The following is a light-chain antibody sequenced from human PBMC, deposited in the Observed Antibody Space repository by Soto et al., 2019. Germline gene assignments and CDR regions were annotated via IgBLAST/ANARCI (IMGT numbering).Light chain of an antibody. CDR2: WAS. Sequence: DIVMTQSPDSLSVSLGERATINCKSSQSVLSSSNNKNYLAWYQQKPGQPPKVVIYWASTRGSGVPDRFSGSESGTDFTLTVSSLQADDVALYYCQHYYSSPLTFGGGTKVESK. CDR3: QHYYSSPLT. J-gene: IGKJ4*01. V-gene: IGKV4-1*01. CDR1: QSVLSSSNNKNY.